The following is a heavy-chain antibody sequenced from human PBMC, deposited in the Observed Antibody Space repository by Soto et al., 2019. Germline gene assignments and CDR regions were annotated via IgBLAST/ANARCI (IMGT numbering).Heavy chain of an antibody. J-gene: IGHJ4*02. CDR3: AKDICGSTSCYELDY. CDR1: GFTFDDYA. Sequence: GGSLRLSCAASGFTFDDYAMHWVRQAPGKGLEWVSGISWNSGSTGYADSVKGRFTTSRDNAKNSLYLQMNSLRAEDTALYYCAKDICGSTSCYELDYWGQGTLVTVSS. D-gene: IGHD2-2*01. V-gene: IGHV3-9*01. CDR2: ISWNSGST.